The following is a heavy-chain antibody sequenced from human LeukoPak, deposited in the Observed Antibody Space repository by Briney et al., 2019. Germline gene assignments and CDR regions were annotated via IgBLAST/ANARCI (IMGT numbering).Heavy chain of an antibody. CDR2: IYYNGRSGNT. V-gene: IGHV4-31*03. J-gene: IGHJ4*02. Sequence: SETLSLTCSVSDDSISRRGYYWSWLRQRPGMGLEWMGYIYYNGRSGNTYYNLALKSRVTMSIDTCEKHFSLRLTSVTAADTAVYYCANSLPTVSTRNYFDYWGQGTLVIVSS. CDR3: ANSLPTVSTRNYFDY. D-gene: IGHD5/OR15-5a*01. CDR1: DDSISRRGYY.